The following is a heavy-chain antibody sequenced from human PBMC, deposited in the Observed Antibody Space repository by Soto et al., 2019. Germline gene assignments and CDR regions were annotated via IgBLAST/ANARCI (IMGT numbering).Heavy chain of an antibody. CDR3: AVAARGRYYYYYGMDV. CDR2: INHSGST. V-gene: IGHV4-34*01. J-gene: IGHJ6*02. Sequence: SETLSLTCSVYCGSVSGYYWSCIRHPPGKGLEWIGEINHSGSTNYNPSLKSRVTISVDTSKNQFSLKLSSVTAADTAVYYCAVAARGRYYYYYGMDVWGQGTTVTVSS. D-gene: IGHD6-25*01. CDR1: CGSVSGYY.